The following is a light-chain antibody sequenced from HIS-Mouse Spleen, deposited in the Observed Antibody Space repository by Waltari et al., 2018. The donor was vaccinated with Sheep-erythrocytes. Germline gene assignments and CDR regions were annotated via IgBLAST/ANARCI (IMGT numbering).Light chain of an antibody. CDR2: DVS. V-gene: IGLV2-11*01. Sequence: QSALPPPRPVSGSPGQSITISFTATRIAVGCYNAVPWYQQNPGKAPKLMIYDVSKRPSGVPDRFSGSKSGNTASLTISGLQAEDEADYYCCSYAGSYIFVVFGGGTKLTVL. CDR1: RIAVGCYNA. CDR3: CSYAGSYIFVV. J-gene: IGLJ2*01.